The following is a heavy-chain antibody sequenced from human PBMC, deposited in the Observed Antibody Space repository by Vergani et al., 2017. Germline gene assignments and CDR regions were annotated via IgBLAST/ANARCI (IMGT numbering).Heavy chain of an antibody. J-gene: IGHJ6*02. CDR1: GFTFSNAW. V-gene: IGHV3-15*01. CDR3: ARDQSLSYGSGSQDYYYYGMDV. D-gene: IGHD3-10*01. Sequence: EVQLVESGGGLVKPGGSLRLSCAASGFTFSNAWMSWVRQAPGKGLEWVGRIKSKTDGGTTDYAAPVKGRFTISRDDSKNTLYLQMNSLRAEDTAVYYCARDQSLSYGSGSQDYYYYGMDVWGQGTTVTVSS. CDR2: IKSKTDGGTT.